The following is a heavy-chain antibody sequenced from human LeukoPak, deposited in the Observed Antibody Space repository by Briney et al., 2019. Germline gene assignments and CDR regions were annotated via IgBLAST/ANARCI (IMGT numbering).Heavy chain of an antibody. CDR2: LSGSGGDT. J-gene: IGHJ4*02. Sequence: GGSLRLSCVASGFTFGHNAMAWVRQAPGKRLEWVSALSGSGGDTFYADSVKGRFTISRDNSKNTLYLQLSSLRPDDTAVYYCAKGAPSSSSIFDFWGPGTLVTVSS. V-gene: IGHV3-23*01. D-gene: IGHD6-6*01. CDR1: GFTFGHNA. CDR3: AKGAPSSSSIFDF.